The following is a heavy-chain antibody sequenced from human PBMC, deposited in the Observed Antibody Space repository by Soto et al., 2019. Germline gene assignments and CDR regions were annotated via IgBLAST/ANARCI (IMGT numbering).Heavy chain of an antibody. CDR2: INPSGGST. J-gene: IGHJ3*02. CDR1: GYTFTSYY. D-gene: IGHD6-13*01. V-gene: IGHV1-46*01. CDR3: ARDGRMANAAERPFDI. Sequence: ASVKVSCKASGYTFTSYYMHWVRQAPGQGLEWMGIINPSGGSTSYAQKFQGRVTMTRDTSTSTVYMELRSLRSDDTAVYYCARDGRMANAAERPFDIWGQGTMVTVSS.